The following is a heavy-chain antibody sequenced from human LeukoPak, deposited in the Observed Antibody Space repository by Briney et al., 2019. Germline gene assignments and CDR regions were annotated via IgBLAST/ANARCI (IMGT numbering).Heavy chain of an antibody. CDR3: ARGRPHAV. CDR1: GCPFISYD. V-gene: IGHV1-8*01. Sequence: ASVKVSSKASGCPFISYDINWGRRATGQGVEWMGWMNPNSGNTGYSQKFQGRVTMTRNTSINTAYMELSSLRSEDTAIYYCARGRPHAVWGKGTTVTVSS. CDR2: MNPNSGNT. J-gene: IGHJ6*04.